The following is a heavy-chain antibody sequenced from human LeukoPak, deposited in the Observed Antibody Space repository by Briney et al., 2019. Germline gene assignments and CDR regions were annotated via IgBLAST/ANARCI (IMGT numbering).Heavy chain of an antibody. J-gene: IGHJ4*02. CDR1: GFTFDDYA. CDR3: ARVFYYYDSSGYYYEVFDY. Sequence: GGSLRLSCAASGFTFDDYAMHWVRQAPGKGLEWVSGISWNSGSIGYADSVKGRFTISRDNAKNSLYLQMNSLRAEDTAVYYCARVFYYYDSSGYYYEVFDYWGQGTLVTVSS. V-gene: IGHV3-9*01. D-gene: IGHD3-22*01. CDR2: ISWNSGSI.